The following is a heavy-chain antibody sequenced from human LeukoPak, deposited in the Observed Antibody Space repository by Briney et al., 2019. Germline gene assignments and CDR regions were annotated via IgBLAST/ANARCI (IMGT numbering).Heavy chain of an antibody. CDR3: ARDDYFDTSGQNFYFDL. J-gene: IGHJ2*01. CDR2: IIPILGLP. D-gene: IGHD3-22*01. V-gene: IGHV1-69*04. CDR1: GGTFSYYS. Sequence: SVKVSCKASGGTFSYYSISWVRHAPGQGLEWMGRIIPILGLPKYAQKFEGRVTITADKSTSTSYMELSSLRSEDTAVYYCARDDYFDTSGQNFYFDLWGRGTLITVSS.